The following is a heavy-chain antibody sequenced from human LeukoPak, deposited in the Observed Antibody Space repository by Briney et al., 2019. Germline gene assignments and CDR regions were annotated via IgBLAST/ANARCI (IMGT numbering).Heavy chain of an antibody. Sequence: ASVKVSCKASGYTFTSYAMHWVRQAPGQRLEWMGWLNAGNGNTKYSQKFQGRVTITRDTSASTAYMELSSLRSEDTAVYYCARDKGPPRRVAGHFDYWGQGTLVTVSS. CDR1: GYTFTSYA. CDR2: LNAGNGNT. CDR3: ARDKGPPRRVAGHFDY. D-gene: IGHD6-19*01. V-gene: IGHV1-3*01. J-gene: IGHJ4*02.